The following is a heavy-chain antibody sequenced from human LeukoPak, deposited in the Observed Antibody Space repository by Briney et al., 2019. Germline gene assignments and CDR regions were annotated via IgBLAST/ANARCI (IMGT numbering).Heavy chain of an antibody. J-gene: IGHJ6*02. CDR2: ISSSSNTI. CDR3: ARTNYGGNLGRVGYYYYGMDV. V-gene: IGHV3-48*02. Sequence: GGSLRLSCAASGFTFSSYSMNWVRQAPGKGLEWVSYISSSSNTIYYADSVKGRLTISRDNAKNSLYLQMNSLRDEDTAVYYCARTNYGGNLGRVGYYYYGMDVWGQGTTVAVSS. CDR1: GFTFSSYS. D-gene: IGHD4-23*01.